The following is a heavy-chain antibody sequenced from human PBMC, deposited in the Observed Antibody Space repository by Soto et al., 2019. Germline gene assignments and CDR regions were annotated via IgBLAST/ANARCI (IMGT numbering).Heavy chain of an antibody. Sequence: EVQLLESGGGLEQPGGSLRLSCAASGFTFSSYAMSWVRQAPGKGLEWVSTISGSGGNAYYADSVKDRFSISRDNSKNTLRLQMNSLTADDTAVYYCAKAGASGSYPPYYYFGMDVWGQGTTVTVSS. CDR3: AKAGASGSYPPYYYFGMDV. J-gene: IGHJ6*02. D-gene: IGHD1-26*01. CDR2: ISGSGGNA. CDR1: GFTFSSYA. V-gene: IGHV3-23*01.